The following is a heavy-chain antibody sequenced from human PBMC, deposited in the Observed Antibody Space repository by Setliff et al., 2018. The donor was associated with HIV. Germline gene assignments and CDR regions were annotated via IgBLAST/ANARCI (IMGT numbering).Heavy chain of an antibody. CDR3: ARTRPPSGLASAYFFDS. Sequence: GSGPTLVNPTQTLTLTCTFSGFSLNTVGMCVSWIRQPPGKALEWLARIDWDDDKYYITSLKTRLTISKDTSKNQVVLTMTNMDPVDSGTYFCARTRPPSGLASAYFFDSWGQGTLVTAPQ. D-gene: IGHD6-25*01. CDR2: IDWDDDK. J-gene: IGHJ4*02. CDR1: GFSLNTVGMC. V-gene: IGHV2-70*11.